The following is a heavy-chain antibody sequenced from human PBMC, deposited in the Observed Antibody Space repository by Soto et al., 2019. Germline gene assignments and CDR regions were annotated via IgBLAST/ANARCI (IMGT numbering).Heavy chain of an antibody. V-gene: IGHV3-11*01. D-gene: IGHD3-16*01. CDR2: ISSSGSTI. Sequence: PGGSLRLSCAASGFTFSDYYMSWIRQAPGKGLEWVSYISSSGSTIYYADSVKGRFTISRDNAKNSLYLQMNSLRAEDTAVYYCARIRRSAVCYYFDYWGQGTLVTVSS. J-gene: IGHJ4*02. CDR3: ARIRRSAVCYYFDY. CDR1: GFTFSDYY.